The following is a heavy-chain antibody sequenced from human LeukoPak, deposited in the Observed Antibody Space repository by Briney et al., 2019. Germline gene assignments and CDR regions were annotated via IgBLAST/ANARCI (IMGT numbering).Heavy chain of an antibody. CDR2: IMKDGGDK. CDR3: ARDRDYYVFDL. Sequence: PGGSLRLSCAASGFIFTNYWMTWVRQAPGKGLEWVANIMKDGGDKQYVDSVKGRFTISRDNARNSVFLQMDGLRAEDTAVYYCARDRDYYVFDLWGQGTLVTVSS. J-gene: IGHJ4*02. CDR1: GFIFTNYW. D-gene: IGHD3-10*02. V-gene: IGHV3-7*01.